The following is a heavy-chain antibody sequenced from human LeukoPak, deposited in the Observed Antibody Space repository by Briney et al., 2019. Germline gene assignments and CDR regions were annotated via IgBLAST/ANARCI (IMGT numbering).Heavy chain of an antibody. CDR3: ASRLRHLLGY. V-gene: IGHV4-4*02. CDR2: IFHSGST. D-gene: IGHD3-16*01. Sequence: SEALSLTCAVSGGSISGSNWWSWVRQPPGKGLEWIGEIFHSGSTNYSPSLKSRVTISIDKSKNQFSLKLTSVTVADTAVYYCASRLRHLLGYWGQGNLVTVSS. J-gene: IGHJ4*02. CDR1: GGSISGSNW.